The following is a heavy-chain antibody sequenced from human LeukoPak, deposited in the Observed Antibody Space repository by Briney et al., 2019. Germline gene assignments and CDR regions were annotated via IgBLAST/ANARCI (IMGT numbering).Heavy chain of an antibody. CDR2: ISWDGGST. Sequence: PGGSLRLSCAASGFTFDDYTMHWVRQAPGKGLEWVSLISWDGGSTYYAGSVKGRFTISRDNSKNSLYLQMNSLRTEDTALYYCAKAARLRNKNGATYYYYYYMDVWGKGTTVTVSS. CDR1: GFTFDDYT. J-gene: IGHJ6*03. D-gene: IGHD4-17*01. CDR3: AKAARLRNKNGATYYYYYYMDV. V-gene: IGHV3-43*01.